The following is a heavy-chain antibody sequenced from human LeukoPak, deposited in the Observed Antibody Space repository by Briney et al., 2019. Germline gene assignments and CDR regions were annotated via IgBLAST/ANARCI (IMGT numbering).Heavy chain of an antibody. V-gene: IGHV1-2*02. D-gene: IGHD4-23*01. CDR1: GYTFTGYY. Sequence: ASVKVSCKASGYTFTGYYMHWVRQAPGQGLEWMGWINPNSGGTNYAQKFQGRVTMTRDTSISTAYMDLSRLSSDDTAVYYCARRPPPLYYGGNSGLDYWGQGTLVTVSS. CDR2: INPNSGGT. J-gene: IGHJ4*02. CDR3: ARRPPPLYYGGNSGLDY.